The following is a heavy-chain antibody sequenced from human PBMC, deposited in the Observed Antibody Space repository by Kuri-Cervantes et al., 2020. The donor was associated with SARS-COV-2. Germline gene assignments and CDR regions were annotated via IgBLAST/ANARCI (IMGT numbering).Heavy chain of an antibody. V-gene: IGHV3-74*01. CDR2: INSDGSST. CDR1: GFTFSSYW. J-gene: IGHJ6*02. D-gene: IGHD5-12*01. CDR3: ARDLGRYSGYDYYYYGMDV. Sequence: GESLKISCAASGFTFSSYWMHWVRQAPGKGLVWVSRINSDGSSTSYADSVKSRFTISRDNAKNTLYLQMNSLRAEDTAVYYCARDLGRYSGYDYYYYGMDVWGQGTTVTVSS.